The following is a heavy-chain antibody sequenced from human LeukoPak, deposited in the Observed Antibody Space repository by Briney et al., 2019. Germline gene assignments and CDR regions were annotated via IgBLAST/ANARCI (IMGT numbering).Heavy chain of an antibody. CDR1: GGTFTSYA. J-gene: IGHJ4*02. CDR3: ARVGNAAAGTYYFDY. Sequence: GASVKVSCKASGGTFTSYAISWVRQAPGQGLEWMGGIIPIFGTANYAQKFQGRVTITADKSTSTAYMELSSLRSEDTAVYYCARVGNAAAGTYYFDYWGQGTLVTVSS. CDR2: IIPIFGTA. V-gene: IGHV1-69*06. D-gene: IGHD6-13*01.